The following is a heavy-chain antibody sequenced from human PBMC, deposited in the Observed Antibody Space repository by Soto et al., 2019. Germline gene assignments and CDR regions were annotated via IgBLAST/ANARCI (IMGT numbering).Heavy chain of an antibody. V-gene: IGHV1-2*04. D-gene: IGHD6-19*01. CDR2: INPNSGGT. J-gene: IGHJ6*02. Sequence: ASVKVSRKASGYSCTGYYMHWVRQAPGQGLEWMGWINPNSGGTNYAQKFQGWVTMTRDTSISTAYMELSRLRSDDTAVYYCARERALSWGAVAGTEYYGMDVWGQGTTVTVSS. CDR1: GYSCTGYY. CDR3: ARERALSWGAVAGTEYYGMDV.